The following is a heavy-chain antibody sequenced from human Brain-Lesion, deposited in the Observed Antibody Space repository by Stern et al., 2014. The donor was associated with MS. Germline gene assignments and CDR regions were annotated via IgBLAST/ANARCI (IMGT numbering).Heavy chain of an antibody. CDR1: GYTLTELS. V-gene: IGHV1-24*01. J-gene: IGHJ6*02. D-gene: IGHD6-13*01. Sequence: QVQLVESGAEVKKPGASVKVSCKVSGYTLTELSMHWVRQAPGKGLGWMGTFDPEDGETIYAQKFQGRVTMTEDTSTDTAYMELSSLRSEDTAVYYCATGDFRQQLVPGPYYFYGMDVWGQGTTVTVS. CDR2: FDPEDGET. CDR3: ATGDFRQQLVPGPYYFYGMDV.